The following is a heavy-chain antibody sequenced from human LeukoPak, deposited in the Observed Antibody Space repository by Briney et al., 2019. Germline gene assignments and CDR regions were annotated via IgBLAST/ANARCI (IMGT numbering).Heavy chain of an antibody. J-gene: IGHJ3*02. CDR3: AKSNLLHDAFDI. Sequence: GGSLRLSCAASGFTFSSYSMNWVRQAPGKGLEWVSSISSSSSYIYYADSVKGRFTISRDNAKNSLYLQMNSLRAEDMALYYCAKSNLLHDAFDIWGQGTMVTVSS. D-gene: IGHD2/OR15-2a*01. CDR1: GFTFSSYS. V-gene: IGHV3-21*04. CDR2: ISSSSSYI.